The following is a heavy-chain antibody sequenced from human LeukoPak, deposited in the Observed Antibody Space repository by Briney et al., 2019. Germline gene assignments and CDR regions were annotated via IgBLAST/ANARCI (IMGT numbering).Heavy chain of an antibody. V-gene: IGHV3-23*01. CDR2: ISGSGGST. Sequence: GGSLRLSCIGSGYTFSDYWIHWVRQAPGKGLEWVSAISGSGGSTYYADSVKGRFTISRDNSKNTLYLQMNSLRAEDTAVYYCAKEGRFLDQYYFDYWGQGTLVTVSS. CDR3: AKEGRFLDQYYFDY. D-gene: IGHD3/OR15-3a*01. CDR1: GYTFSDYW. J-gene: IGHJ4*02.